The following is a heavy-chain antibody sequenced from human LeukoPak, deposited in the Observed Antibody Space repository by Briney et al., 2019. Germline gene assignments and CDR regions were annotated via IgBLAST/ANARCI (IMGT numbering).Heavy chain of an antibody. CDR3: AREADVPDYYGMDV. D-gene: IGHD3-16*01. Sequence: GGSLRLSCAASGFTFSDYYMSWIRQAPGKGLEWVSYISSSGSTIYYADSVKGRFTISRDNAKNSLYLQMNSLRAEDTAVYYCAREADVPDYYGMDVWGQGTTVTVSS. CDR2: ISSSGSTI. J-gene: IGHJ6*02. V-gene: IGHV3-11*01. CDR1: GFTFSDYY.